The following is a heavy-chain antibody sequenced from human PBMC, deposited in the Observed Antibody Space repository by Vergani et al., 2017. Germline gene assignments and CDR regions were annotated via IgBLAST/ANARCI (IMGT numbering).Heavy chain of an antibody. CDR3: ARVLVRGVNVIDY. CDR2: ITPNSDDT. J-gene: IGHJ4*02. V-gene: IGHV1-2*02. Sequence: QVQLIQSGAEVKKPGDSVRVSCKASGYTFSDYYLHWVRQAPGQGLEWMGWITPNSDDTKYAQNFQGRVTMTKDTSISTAYMQLSRLRSDDTAVYYCARVLVRGVNVIDYWGQGTLVTVSS. CDR1: GYTFSDYY. D-gene: IGHD3-10*01.